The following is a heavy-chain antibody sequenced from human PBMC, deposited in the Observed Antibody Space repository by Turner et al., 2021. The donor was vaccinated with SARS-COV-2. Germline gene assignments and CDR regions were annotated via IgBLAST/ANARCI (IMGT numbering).Heavy chain of an antibody. CDR1: GGTFSSYT. V-gene: IGHV1-69*10. CDR2: IIPILGIA. D-gene: IGHD2-2*01. J-gene: IGHJ3*02. CDR3: ARSTYCSSTRCYDAFDI. Sequence: QVQLVQSGAEVKKPGSSVKVSCKASGGTFSSYTISWVRQAPGQGLEWMGGIIPILGIANYAQKFQGRVTITADKSTSTAYMELSSLRSEDTAVYYCARSTYCSSTRCYDAFDIWGQGTMVTVSS.